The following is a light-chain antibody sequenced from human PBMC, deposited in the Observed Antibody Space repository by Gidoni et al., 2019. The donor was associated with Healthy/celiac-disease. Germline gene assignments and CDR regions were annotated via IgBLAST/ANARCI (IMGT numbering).Light chain of an antibody. CDR1: QSVSSSY. J-gene: IGKJ4*01. V-gene: IGKV3D-7*01. CDR3: QQDYNLPLT. Sequence: EIVMTQSTATLSLSPGERATLSCSASQSVSSSYLSWYQQKPGQAPRLLIYGASTRATGIPARFSGSGSGTDFTLTISSLQPEDFAVYYCQQDYNLPLTFGGGTKVEIK. CDR2: GAS.